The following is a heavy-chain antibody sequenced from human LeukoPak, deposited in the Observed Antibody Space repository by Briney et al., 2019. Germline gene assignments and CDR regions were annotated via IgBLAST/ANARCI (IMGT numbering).Heavy chain of an antibody. V-gene: IGHV3-66*02. CDR1: GFTVSSNY. CDR3: ARDPDYYGMDV. Sequence: GGSLRLSCAASGFTVSSNYMSWVRQVPGKGLEWVSVIYSGGSTYYADSVKGRFTISRDNSKNTLYLQMNSLRAEDTAVYYCARDPDYYGMDVWGQGTTVTVS. J-gene: IGHJ6*02. CDR2: IYSGGST.